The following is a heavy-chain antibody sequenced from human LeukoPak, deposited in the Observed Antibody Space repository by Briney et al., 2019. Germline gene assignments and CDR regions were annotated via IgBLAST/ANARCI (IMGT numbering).Heavy chain of an antibody. V-gene: IGHV3-23*01. CDR3: AKEMDYYDSSGYYYDY. D-gene: IGHD3-22*01. CDR2: ISGSGGST. Sequence: GGSLRLSCAASGFTVSSYAMSWVRQAPGKGLEWVSAISGSGGSTYYADSVRGRFTISRDNSKNTLYLQMNSLSAEDTAVYYCAKEMDYYDSSGYYYDYWGQGTLVTVSS. CDR1: GFTVSSYA. J-gene: IGHJ4*02.